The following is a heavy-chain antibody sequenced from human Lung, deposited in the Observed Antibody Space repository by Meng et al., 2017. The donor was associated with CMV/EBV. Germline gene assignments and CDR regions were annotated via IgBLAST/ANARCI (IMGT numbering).Heavy chain of an antibody. CDR1: GYTFTSYG. Sequence: ASVXVSCKASGYTFTSYGINWVRQAPGQGLEWMGLIRVYNGDTKYAQKFQGRITMTTDSSTSTAYLVLRSLGSDHTAGYYWTRRGPSYCGLTCLAWFDPLGQGXLVTVSS. D-gene: IGHD2-21*01. J-gene: IGHJ5*02. CDR2: IRVYNGDT. CDR3: TRRGPSYCGLTCLAWFDP. V-gene: IGHV1-18*01.